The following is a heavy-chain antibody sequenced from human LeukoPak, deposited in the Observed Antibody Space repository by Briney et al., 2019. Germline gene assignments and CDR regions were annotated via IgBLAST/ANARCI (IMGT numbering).Heavy chain of an antibody. CDR1: GFTFSSYA. CDR2: ISGSGGST. J-gene: IGHJ4*02. CDR3: AKDEEYYDYVWGSYRHNYFDY. V-gene: IGHV3-23*01. Sequence: QTGGSLRLXCAASGFTFSSYAMSWVRQAPGKGLEWVSAISGSGGSTYYADSVKGRFTISRDNSKNTLYLQINSLRAEDTAVYYCAKDEEYYDYVWGSYRHNYFDYWGQGTLVTVSS. D-gene: IGHD3-16*02.